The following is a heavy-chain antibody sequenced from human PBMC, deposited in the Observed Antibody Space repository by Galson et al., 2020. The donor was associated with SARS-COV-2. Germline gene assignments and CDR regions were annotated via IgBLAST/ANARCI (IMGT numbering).Heavy chain of an antibody. CDR3: AALWGGMTTGWGY. CDR2: VVTCTGNT. D-gene: IGHD4-17*01. V-gene: IGHV1-58*01. Sequence: SVKVSCKASGYTFTNSAVQWVRQARGQRLEWIGWVVTCTGNTNYAQNFQDRVTITSDTSTNTAYMELSSLRSEDTAVYYCAALWGGMTTGWGYWGQGTLVTVSS. CDR1: GYTFTNSA. J-gene: IGHJ4*02.